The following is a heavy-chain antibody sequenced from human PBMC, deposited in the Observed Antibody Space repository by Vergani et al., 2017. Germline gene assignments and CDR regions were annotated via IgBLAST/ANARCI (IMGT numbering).Heavy chain of an antibody. CDR3: ARGLVVVVAAPSYYYGMDV. J-gene: IGHJ6*02. CDR1: GGSISSSNW. D-gene: IGHD2-15*01. Sequence: QVQLQESGPGLVKPSGTLSLTCAVSGGSISSSNWWSWVRQPPGKGLEWIGEIYPSGSTNYNPSLKSRVTISVDKSNNHFYLKLSSVTAADTAVYYCARGLVVVVAAPSYYYGMDVWGQGTTVTVSS. CDR2: IYPSGST. V-gene: IGHV4-4*02.